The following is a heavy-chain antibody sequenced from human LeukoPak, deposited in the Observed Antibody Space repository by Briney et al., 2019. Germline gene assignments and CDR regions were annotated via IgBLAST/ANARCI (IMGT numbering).Heavy chain of an antibody. J-gene: IGHJ4*02. Sequence: GGSLRLSRAASGFTFSDFPMIWVRQAPGKGLEWVSTIFPSSVEIHYADSVKGRFTISRDNAKNSLYLQMDSLKTEDTAVYYCTTNRVGSGLAYWGQGTLVTVSS. D-gene: IGHD3-10*01. V-gene: IGHV3-21*03. CDR2: IFPSSVEI. CDR1: GFTFSDFP. CDR3: TTNRVGSGLAY.